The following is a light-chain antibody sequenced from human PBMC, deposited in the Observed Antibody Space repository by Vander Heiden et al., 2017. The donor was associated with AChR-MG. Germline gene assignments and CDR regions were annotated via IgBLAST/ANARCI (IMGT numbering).Light chain of an antibody. CDR3: YSTDSSGNRWV. CDR1: ALPKKY. J-gene: IGLJ3*02. V-gene: IGLV3-10*01. CDR2: EDN. Sequence: SYELTQPPSVSLYPGQTARITCSGDALPKKYAYWYQQKSGQAPRLIIFEDNKRPSGIPEKVSGSSSGTMATLTISGAQVEDEADYDCYSTDSSGNRWVFGGGTNLAVL.